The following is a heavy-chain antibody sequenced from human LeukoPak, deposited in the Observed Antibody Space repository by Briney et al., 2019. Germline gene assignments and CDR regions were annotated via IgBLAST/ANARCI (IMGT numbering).Heavy chain of an antibody. CDR3: AKVGTGDLFRALDY. CDR1: GFTFSSYA. Sequence: GGSLRLSCAASGFTFSSYAMSWVRQAPGKGLEWVSAISDGGGTTYYADSVLGRFTISRDYSKNTLFLQMNSLRADDTAVYYCAKVGTGDLFRALDYWGQGTLVTVSS. V-gene: IGHV3-23*01. J-gene: IGHJ4*02. CDR2: ISDGGGTT. D-gene: IGHD1-14*01.